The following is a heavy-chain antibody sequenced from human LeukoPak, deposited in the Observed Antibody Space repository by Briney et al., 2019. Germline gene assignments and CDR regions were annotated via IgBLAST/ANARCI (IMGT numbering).Heavy chain of an antibody. CDR1: GFTFSSYS. J-gene: IGHJ4*02. CDR2: ISSSSSTI. CDR3: ARGRLGGHDY. D-gene: IGHD1-26*01. Sequence: GGPLRLSCAASGFTFSSYSMNWVREAPGKGLEWVSYISSSSSTIYYTDSVKGRFTISRDNAKNSLYLQMNSLRAEDTAVYYCARGRLGGHDYWGQGTLVTVSS. V-gene: IGHV3-48*01.